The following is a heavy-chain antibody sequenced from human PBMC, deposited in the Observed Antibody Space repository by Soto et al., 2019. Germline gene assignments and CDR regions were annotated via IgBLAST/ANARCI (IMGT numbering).Heavy chain of an antibody. CDR2: ISVSGNII. D-gene: IGHD6-13*01. CDR1: GFTFNTYE. V-gene: IGHV3-48*03. J-gene: IGHJ4*02. CDR3: VRDTMRASAAASLDY. Sequence: EVQLVESGGGLVQPGGSLRLSCAASGFTFNTYEFNWVRQAPGKGLEWISYISVSGNIIKYADSVKGRFTISRDNAENSLHLHMSSLRVDDTAVYFCVRDTMRASAAASLDYWGQGTQVIVSS.